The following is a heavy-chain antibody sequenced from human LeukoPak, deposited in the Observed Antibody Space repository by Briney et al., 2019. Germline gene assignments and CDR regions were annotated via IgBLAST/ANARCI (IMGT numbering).Heavy chain of an antibody. CDR3: ASTSPPGYFDY. Sequence: PGGSLRLSCATSGFTFSSYGMHWIRQAPGKGLEWVAFIRSDESDKYYADSVKGRFTISRDNSKNTLYLQMNSLRAEDTAVYYCASTSPPGYFDYWGQGTLVTVSS. CDR1: GFTFSSYG. V-gene: IGHV3-30*02. J-gene: IGHJ4*02. CDR2: IRSDESDK.